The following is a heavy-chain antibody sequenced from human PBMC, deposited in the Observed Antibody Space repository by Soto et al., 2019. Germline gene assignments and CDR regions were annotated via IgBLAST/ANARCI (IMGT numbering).Heavy chain of an antibody. CDR1: GYTFTSYG. Sequence: GASVKVSCKASGYTFTSYGISWVRQAPGQGLEWMGWISAYNGNTNYAQKLQGRVTMTTDTSTSTAYMELRSLRSDDTAVYYCAREDWGTVTLNYYYYYMDVWGKGTTVTVSS. CDR2: ISAYNGNT. D-gene: IGHD4-17*01. CDR3: AREDWGTVTLNYYYYYMDV. V-gene: IGHV1-18*01. J-gene: IGHJ6*03.